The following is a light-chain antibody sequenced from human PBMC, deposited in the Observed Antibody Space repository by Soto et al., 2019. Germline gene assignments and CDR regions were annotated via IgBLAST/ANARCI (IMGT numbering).Light chain of an antibody. CDR2: GSS. CDR1: QNIGSN. V-gene: IGKV3-15*01. J-gene: IGKJ1*01. Sequence: DIVLPQSPGTLSLSPGERATLSWRASQNIGSNLAWYQQTPGQAPRLLIYGSSTRATGIPARFSGSGSGTEFTLTISSLQSEDFGVYFCQHYNRWATFGQGTKVDIK. CDR3: QHYNRWAT.